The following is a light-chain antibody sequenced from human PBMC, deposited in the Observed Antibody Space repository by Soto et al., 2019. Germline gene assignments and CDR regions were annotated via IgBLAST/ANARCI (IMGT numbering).Light chain of an antibody. V-gene: IGKV3-15*01. CDR2: GAS. Sequence: EIVMTQSPATLSVSPGEGVTLSCRASQSVSSDLAWYQQNPGQSPRLLMYGASTRATDIPARFSGGGSGTEFSLTISSLQSEDVSIFYCQQYHDWTTITFSPGTNVDIK. CDR1: QSVSSD. CDR3: QQYHDWTTIT. J-gene: IGKJ3*01.